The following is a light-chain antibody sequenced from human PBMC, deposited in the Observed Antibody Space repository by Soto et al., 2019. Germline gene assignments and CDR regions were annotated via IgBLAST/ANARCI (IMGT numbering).Light chain of an antibody. V-gene: IGKV3-15*01. CDR2: GAS. CDR1: QSVSSN. CDR3: QQYNNWPPT. J-gene: IGKJ5*01. Sequence: EIVMTQSPATLSVSPGERATLSCRASQSVSSNLAWYQQKPGQAPRLLIYGASTRATGIPARFSGSRSGTEFTLTISSLHSEHFAVYYCQQYNNWPPTFGQGTRLEIK.